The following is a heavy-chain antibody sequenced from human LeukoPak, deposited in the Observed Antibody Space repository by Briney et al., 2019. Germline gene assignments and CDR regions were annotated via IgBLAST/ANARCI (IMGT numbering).Heavy chain of an antibody. CDR1: GGSFSSGSYY. V-gene: IGHV4-61*01. D-gene: IGHD3-22*01. Sequence: SETLSLTCTVSGGSFSSGSYYWSWLRQPPGTGLEWIGYIYYSGSTNYNPSLKSRVTISVDTSKNQFSLKLSSVTAADTAVYYWARDGAYYYDSSGLLFDPWGQGTLVTVSS. CDR3: ARDGAYYYDSSGLLFDP. J-gene: IGHJ5*02. CDR2: IYYSGST.